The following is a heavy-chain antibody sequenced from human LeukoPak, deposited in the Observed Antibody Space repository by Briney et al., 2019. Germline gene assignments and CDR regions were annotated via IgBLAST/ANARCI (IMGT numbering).Heavy chain of an antibody. V-gene: IGHV3-21*01. J-gene: IGHJ4*02. CDR2: ISSSSSYI. CDR1: GFTFSSYS. Sequence: PGGSLRLSCAASGFTFSSYSMNWIRQAPGKGLEWVSSISSSSSYIYYADSVKGRFTISRDNAKNSLYLQMNSLRAEDTAVYYCARDRVTRPLGYWGQGTLVAVSS. D-gene: IGHD2-21*02. CDR3: ARDRVTRPLGY.